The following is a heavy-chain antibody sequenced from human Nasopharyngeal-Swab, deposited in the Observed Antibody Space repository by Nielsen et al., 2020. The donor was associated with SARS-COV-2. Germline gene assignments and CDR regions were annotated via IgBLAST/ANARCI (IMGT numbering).Heavy chain of an antibody. Sequence: AAVKVSCKASGYTFTSYGISWVRQAPGQGLEGMGWISAYNGNTNYAQKLQGRVTMTTDTSTSTAYMELRSLRSDDTAVYYCARGYFGQLIVDYWGQGTLVTVSS. J-gene: IGHJ4*02. CDR3: ARGYFGQLIVDY. D-gene: IGHD6-13*01. V-gene: IGHV1-18*01. CDR2: ISAYNGNT. CDR1: GYTFTSYG.